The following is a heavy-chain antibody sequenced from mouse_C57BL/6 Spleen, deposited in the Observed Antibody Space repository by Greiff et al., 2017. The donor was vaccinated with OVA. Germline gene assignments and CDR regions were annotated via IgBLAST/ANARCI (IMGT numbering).Heavy chain of an antibody. V-gene: IGHV2-2*01. D-gene: IGHD6-1*01. Sequence: QVQLQQSGPGLVQPSQSLSITCTVSGFSLTSYGVHWVRQSPGKGLEWLGVIWSGGSTDYNAAFISRLSISKDNSTSQVFFKMNSLQADDTAIYYCARKGNPLDLYAMDYWGQGTSVTVSS. CDR3: ARKGNPLDLYAMDY. CDR1: GFSLTSYG. J-gene: IGHJ4*01. CDR2: IWSGGST.